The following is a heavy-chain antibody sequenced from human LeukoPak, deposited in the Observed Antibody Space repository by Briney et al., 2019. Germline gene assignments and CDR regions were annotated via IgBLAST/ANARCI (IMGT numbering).Heavy chain of an antibody. V-gene: IGHV4-30-2*01. CDR1: GGSISSGGYS. CDR2: IYHTGGT. Sequence: PSETLSLTCVVSGGSISSGGYSWNWIRQPPGKGLEWIGYIYHTGGTYYNPSLKSRVTMSVDKSKNQFSLKLTSVTAADTAVYYCARERVATTATFIDYWGRGTLVTVSS. CDR3: ARERVATTATFIDY. D-gene: IGHD2-2*01. J-gene: IGHJ4*02.